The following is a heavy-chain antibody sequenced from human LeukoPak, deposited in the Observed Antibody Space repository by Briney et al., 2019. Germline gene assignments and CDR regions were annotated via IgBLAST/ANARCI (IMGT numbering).Heavy chain of an antibody. D-gene: IGHD6-19*01. V-gene: IGHV3-23*01. CDR3: TRDLMTGFSSGWYFAY. Sequence: GGSLRLSCEGSGLXFNGYAISWVRQAPGKGLEWVAVTGGSDDNTHYADSVKGRFTISRDNSANRLFLQMHSLRPDDSARYYCTRDLMTGFSSGWYFAYWGQGTLVTVSS. J-gene: IGHJ4*02. CDR2: TGGSDDNT. CDR1: GLXFNGYA.